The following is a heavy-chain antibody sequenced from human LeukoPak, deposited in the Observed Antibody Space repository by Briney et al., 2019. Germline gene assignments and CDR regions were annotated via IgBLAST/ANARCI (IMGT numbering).Heavy chain of an antibody. CDR3: AKDISPDFWSGSNFDY. CDR1: GFTFDDYA. J-gene: IGHJ4*02. CDR2: ISWNSGRI. Sequence: GXSLRLSCAASGFTFDDYAMHWARQAPGKGLEWVSGISWNSGRIVYAGSVKGRFTISRDNAKNSLYLQMNSLRAEDMALYYCAKDISPDFWSGSNFDYWGQGTLVTVSS. D-gene: IGHD3-3*01. V-gene: IGHV3-9*03.